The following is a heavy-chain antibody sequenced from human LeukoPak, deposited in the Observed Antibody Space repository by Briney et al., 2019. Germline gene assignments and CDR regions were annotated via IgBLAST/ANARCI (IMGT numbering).Heavy chain of an antibody. Sequence: KPSETLSLTCTVSGGSISSYYWSWIRQPPGKGLEWIGYISYSGSTSYNPSLKSRVTISLDTSKSHFSLTVTSVTAADTAVYYCAGFPGGKPLDCWGRGSLVTVSS. CDR3: AGFPGGKPLDC. CDR1: GGSISSYY. V-gene: IGHV4-59*01. D-gene: IGHD4-23*01. CDR2: ISYSGST. J-gene: IGHJ4*02.